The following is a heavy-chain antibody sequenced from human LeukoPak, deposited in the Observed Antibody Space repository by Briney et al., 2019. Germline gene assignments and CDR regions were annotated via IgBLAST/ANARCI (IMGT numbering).Heavy chain of an antibody. CDR2: IRYDGSNK. J-gene: IGHJ4*02. CDR3: AKVSLRSSGWNY. V-gene: IGHV3-30*02. CDR1: GFTFSSYG. Sequence: WGSLRLSCAASGFTFSSYGMHWVRQAPGKGLEWVAFIRYDGSNKYYADSVKGRFTISRDNSKNTLYLQMNSLRAEDTAVYYCAKVSLRSSGWNYWGQGSLVTVSS. D-gene: IGHD6-19*01.